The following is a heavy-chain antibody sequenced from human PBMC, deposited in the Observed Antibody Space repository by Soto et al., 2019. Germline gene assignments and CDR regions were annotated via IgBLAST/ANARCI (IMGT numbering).Heavy chain of an antibody. J-gene: IGHJ4*02. V-gene: IGHV4-39*01. CDR1: GGSISSSSYY. CDR3: ARHNSAQVTGYLDY. Sequence: QLQLQESGPGLVKPSETLSLTCTVSGGSISSSSYYWGWIRQPPGKGLEWIGSIYYSGSTYYNPSLKSRVTISVDTSKNQFSLKLSSVTAADTAVYYCARHNSAQVTGYLDYWGQGTLVTVSS. CDR2: IYYSGST. D-gene: IGHD3-9*01.